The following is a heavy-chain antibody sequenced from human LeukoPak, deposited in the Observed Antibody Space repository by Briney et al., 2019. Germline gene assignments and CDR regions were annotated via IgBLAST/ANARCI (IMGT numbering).Heavy chain of an antibody. CDR2: ISWNSGSI. D-gene: IGHD5-18*01. CDR1: GFTFDDYA. Sequence: GGSLRLSCAASGFTFDDYAMHWVWQAPGKGLEWVSGISWNSGSIGYADSVKGRFTISRDNAKNSLYLQMNSLRAEDTALYYCAKDRGFVQLWYFDYWGQGTLVTVSS. V-gene: IGHV3-9*01. J-gene: IGHJ4*02. CDR3: AKDRGFVQLWYFDY.